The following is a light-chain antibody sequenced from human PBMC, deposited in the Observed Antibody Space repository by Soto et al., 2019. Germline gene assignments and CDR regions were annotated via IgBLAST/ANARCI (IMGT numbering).Light chain of an antibody. CDR2: EVS. V-gene: IGLV2-14*01. J-gene: IGLJ1*01. CDR3: SSYSISPAYL. Sequence: VLSQPASLSGSPNQTSTISCTGTNSDVGGYDYVSWYQLHPGKAPKLMVFEVSNRPSGVSYRFSGSKSGNTASLTISWLQAEYEADYFCSSYSISPAYLFGTGTKVTVL. CDR1: NSDVGGYDY.